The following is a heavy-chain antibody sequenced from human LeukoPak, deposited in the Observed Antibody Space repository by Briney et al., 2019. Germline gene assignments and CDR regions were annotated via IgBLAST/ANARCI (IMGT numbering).Heavy chain of an antibody. CDR3: ARVRGPKTMYSGSYYRDFDY. Sequence: GESLKISCKGSGYSFTSYWIGWVRQMPGKGLEWMGIIYPGDSDTRYSPSFQGQVTISADKSISTAYLQWSSLKASDTAMYYCARVRGPKTMYSGSYYRDFDYWGQGTLVTVSS. D-gene: IGHD1-26*01. V-gene: IGHV5-51*01. CDR2: IYPGDSDT. CDR1: GYSFTSYW. J-gene: IGHJ4*02.